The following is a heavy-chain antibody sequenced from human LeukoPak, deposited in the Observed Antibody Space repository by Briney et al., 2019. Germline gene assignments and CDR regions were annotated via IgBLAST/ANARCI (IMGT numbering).Heavy chain of an antibody. J-gene: IGHJ6*03. D-gene: IGHD3-10*01. V-gene: IGHV1-18*01. Sequence: ASVKVSCKASGYTFNRYGISWVRQAPGQGPEWMGWINTDNGKTKYAQKLQDRVTITTDTSTSTAYMELRSLRSDDTAVYYCAREGTKLAWFGELRITRYYFYYMDVWGKGTTVTISS. CDR2: INTDNGKT. CDR1: GYTFNRYG. CDR3: AREGTKLAWFGELRITRYYFYYMDV.